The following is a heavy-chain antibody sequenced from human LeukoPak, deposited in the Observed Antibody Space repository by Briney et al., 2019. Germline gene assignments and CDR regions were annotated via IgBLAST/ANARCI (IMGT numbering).Heavy chain of an antibody. Sequence: GGSLRLSRAASGFTFSSYAMSWVRQAPGKGLEGASAISGNGGSTYYAHSVKGRFTISRDNAKNSLYLQMNSLRAEDTAVYYCATYSTRNAREFQSWGQGTLVTVSS. V-gene: IGHV3-23*01. CDR2: ISGNGGST. CDR3: ATYSTRNAREFQS. J-gene: IGHJ1*01. D-gene: IGHD4-11*01. CDR1: GFTFSSYA.